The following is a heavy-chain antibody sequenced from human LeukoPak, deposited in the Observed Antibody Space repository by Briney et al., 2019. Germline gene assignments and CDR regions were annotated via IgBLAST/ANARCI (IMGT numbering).Heavy chain of an antibody. CDR2: ISWNSGSI. Sequence: GGSLRLSCAASGFTFDDYAMHWVRQAPGKGLEWVSGISWNSGSIGYADSVKGRFTISRDNAKNSLYLQMNSLRAEDMALYYCAKDKSEEGGGAFDIWGQGTMVTVSS. CDR3: AKDKSEEGGGAFDI. J-gene: IGHJ3*02. D-gene: IGHD3-16*01. CDR1: GFTFDDYA. V-gene: IGHV3-9*03.